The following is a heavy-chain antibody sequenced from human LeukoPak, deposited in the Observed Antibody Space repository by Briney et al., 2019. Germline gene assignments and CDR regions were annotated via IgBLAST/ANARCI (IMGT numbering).Heavy chain of an antibody. V-gene: IGHV3-30-3*01. CDR1: GFTFSYYA. J-gene: IGHJ4*02. CDR3: ASTGMTTNDY. D-gene: IGHD4-11*01. CDR2: ISYDGSNK. Sequence: TGRSLRLSRAASGFTFSYYAMHWVRQAPGKGLEWVAVISYDGSNKYYADSVKGQVTISRDNSKSTLYLQMDSLRAEDTAVYYCASTGMTTNDYWGQGTLVTVSS.